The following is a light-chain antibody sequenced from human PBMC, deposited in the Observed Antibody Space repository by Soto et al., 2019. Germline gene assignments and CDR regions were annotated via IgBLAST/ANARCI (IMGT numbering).Light chain of an antibody. CDR1: HKVGSTY. CDR3: QQYNNWGLS. V-gene: IGKV3D-15*01. CDR2: GSS. Sequence: EIVLTQSPGTLSLSPGERATLSCRASHKVGSTYLAWYQQKPGQAPRLLIYGSSTRATGIPATFSGSGSGTEFTLTISSLQSEESAIYYCQQYNNWGLSFGGGTKVDIK. J-gene: IGKJ4*01.